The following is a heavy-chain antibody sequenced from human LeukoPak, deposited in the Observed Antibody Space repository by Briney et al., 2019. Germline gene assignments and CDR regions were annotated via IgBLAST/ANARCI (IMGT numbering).Heavy chain of an antibody. CDR2: IYPGDSDT. CDR3: ARLSLGGTGTTHYMDV. CDR1: GYSFTSYW. J-gene: IGHJ6*03. V-gene: IGHV5-51*01. D-gene: IGHD1-1*01. Sequence: GESLKISCKGSGYSFTSYWIGWVRQMPGKGLEWMGTIYPGDSDTRYSPCFQGQVTISADKSISTTYLQWSSLKASDTAMYYCARLSLGGTGTTHYMDVWGKGTTVTVSS.